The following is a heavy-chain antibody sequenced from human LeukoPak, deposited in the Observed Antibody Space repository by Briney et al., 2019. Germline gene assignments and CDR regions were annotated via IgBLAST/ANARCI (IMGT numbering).Heavy chain of an antibody. CDR3: ARDPGVVAFHYLDY. CDR2: IGGSSGST. V-gene: IGHV3-23*01. J-gene: IGHJ4*02. CDR1: GFTFSSHA. D-gene: IGHD3-3*01. Sequence: GGSLRLSCAASGFTFSSHAMAWVRQAPGKGPEWVSAIGGSSGSTYYADSVKGRFTISRDNSKNTVYLQMNNLRADDTAVYYCARDPGVVAFHYLDYWGKGTLVTVSS.